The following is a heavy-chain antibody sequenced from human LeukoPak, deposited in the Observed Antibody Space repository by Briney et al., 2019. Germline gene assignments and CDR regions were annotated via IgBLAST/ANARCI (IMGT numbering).Heavy chain of an antibody. CDR2: INHSGST. CDR1: GGSISSSSYY. D-gene: IGHD6-13*01. J-gene: IGHJ4*02. CDR3: ARESVIAAAGSATSLFDY. V-gene: IGHV4-39*07. Sequence: PSETLSLTCTVSGGSISSSSYYWGWIRQPPGKGLEWIGEINHSGSTNYNPSLKSRVTISVDTSKNQFSLKLSSVTAADTAVYYCARESVIAAAGSATSLFDYWGQGTLVTVSS.